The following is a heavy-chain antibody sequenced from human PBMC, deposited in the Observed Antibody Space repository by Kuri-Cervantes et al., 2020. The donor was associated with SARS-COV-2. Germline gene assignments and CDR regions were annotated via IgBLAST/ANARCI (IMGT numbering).Heavy chain of an antibody. CDR3: ATDLGIATAERNYFYYYGFDV. V-gene: IGHV1-8*01. D-gene: IGHD6-13*01. Sequence: ASVKVSCKASGYTFTSYDINWVRQATGQGLEWMGWMNPNSGNTGYAQKFQGGVTMTRNTSISTAYMELSSLRSEDTAVYYCATDLGIATAERNYFYYYGFDVWGQGTTVTCSS. CDR1: GYTFTSYD. J-gene: IGHJ6*02. CDR2: MNPNSGNT.